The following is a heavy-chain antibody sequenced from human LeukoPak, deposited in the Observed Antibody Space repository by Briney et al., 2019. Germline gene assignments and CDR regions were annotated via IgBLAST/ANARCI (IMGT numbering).Heavy chain of an antibody. D-gene: IGHD6-6*01. CDR1: GGSISSYY. CDR3: ARVSSSSSGTDY. J-gene: IGHJ4*02. CDR2: IYYSGST. Sequence: SETLSLTCTVSGGSISSYYWSWIRQPPGKGLEWIGYIYYSGSTNYNPSLKSRVTISVDTPKNQFSLKLSSVTAADTAVYYCARVSSSSSGTDYWGQGTLVTVSS. V-gene: IGHV4-59*08.